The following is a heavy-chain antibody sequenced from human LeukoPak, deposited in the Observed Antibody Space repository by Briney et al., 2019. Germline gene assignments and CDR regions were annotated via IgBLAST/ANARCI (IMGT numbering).Heavy chain of an antibody. CDR3: ARYERTHYFDY. CDR1: GGTFSSYA. Sequence: SVKVSCKASGGTFSSYAISWVRQAPGQGLEWMGRIIPILGIANYAQKFQGRVTITADKSTSTAYMELSSLRSEDTAVYYCARYERTHYFDYWGQGTLVTVSS. CDR2: IIPILGIA. V-gene: IGHV1-69*04. D-gene: IGHD2-2*01. J-gene: IGHJ4*02.